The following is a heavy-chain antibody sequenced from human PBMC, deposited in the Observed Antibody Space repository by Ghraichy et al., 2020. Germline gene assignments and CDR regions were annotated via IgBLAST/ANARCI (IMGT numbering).Heavy chain of an antibody. CDR3: ARAPIYSYGLDYNWFDP. CDR2: IYHSGST. V-gene: IGHV4-38-2*01. D-gene: IGHD5-18*01. Sequence: TLSLTCAVSGYSISSGYYWGWIRQPPGKGLEWIGSIYHSGSTYYNPSLKSRVTISVDTSKNQFSLKLSSVTAADTAVYYCARAPIYSYGLDYNWFDPWGQGTLVTVSS. J-gene: IGHJ5*02. CDR1: GYSISSGYY.